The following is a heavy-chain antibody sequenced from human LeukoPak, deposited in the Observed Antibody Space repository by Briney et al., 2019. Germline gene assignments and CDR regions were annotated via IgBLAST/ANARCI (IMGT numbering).Heavy chain of an antibody. V-gene: IGHV3-23*01. J-gene: IGHJ4*02. D-gene: IGHD3-22*01. CDR2: ISGSGGRT. Sequence: GGSLRLSCTASGFAFSRYSMIWVRRAPGKGLEGVSGISGSGGRTYYADSVKGRFTISRDNSKNTLYLQMNSLRAEDTAVYYCAKDLISYDSSGYLYWGQGTLVTVSS. CDR3: AKDLISYDSSGYLY. CDR1: GFAFSRYS.